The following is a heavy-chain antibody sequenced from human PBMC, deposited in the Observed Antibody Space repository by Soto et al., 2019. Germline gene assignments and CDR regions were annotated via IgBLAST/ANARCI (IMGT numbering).Heavy chain of an antibody. CDR3: AKAHLLHPYGMDV. CDR1: GFSFSTYG. Sequence: QVQLVESGGGVVQPGMSLRLSCAASGFSFSTYGMHWVRQAPGKGLEWVALISYEGYDKYYADSVKGRFTISRDNSKNTLSLQMNSLKPEDMAVYYCAKAHLLHPYGMDVWGQGTTVTVTS. J-gene: IGHJ6*02. CDR2: ISYEGYDK. D-gene: IGHD1-26*01. V-gene: IGHV3-30*18.